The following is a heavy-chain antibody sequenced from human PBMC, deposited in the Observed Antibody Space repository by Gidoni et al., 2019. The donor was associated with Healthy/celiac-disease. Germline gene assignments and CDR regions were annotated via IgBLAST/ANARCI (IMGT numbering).Heavy chain of an antibody. D-gene: IGHD3-22*01. Sequence: QVQLQQWGAGLLKPSETLSLTCAVYGGSFSGYYWSWIRQPPGKGLEWIGEINHSGSTNYNPSLKSRVTISVDTSKNQFSLKLSSVTAADTAVYYCARGRYYDSSGYYYAKAFTATGLDYWGQGTLVTVSS. J-gene: IGHJ4*02. V-gene: IGHV4-34*01. CDR3: ARGRYYDSSGYYYAKAFTATGLDY. CDR1: GGSFSGYY. CDR2: INHSGST.